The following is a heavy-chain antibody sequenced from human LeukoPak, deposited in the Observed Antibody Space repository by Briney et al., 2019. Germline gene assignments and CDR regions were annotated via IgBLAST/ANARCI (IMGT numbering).Heavy chain of an antibody. Sequence: GGSLRLSCAASGFTFNNYWMHWVRQAPGMGLVWVSSIRFDGGDTAYADSAKGRFTISRDNAKNTMFLQMNNLRAEDTAVYYCAKEFDGFDVWGQGTLVTVSS. CDR1: GFTFNNYW. CDR2: IRFDGGDT. CDR3: AKEFDGFDV. J-gene: IGHJ3*01. V-gene: IGHV3-74*01.